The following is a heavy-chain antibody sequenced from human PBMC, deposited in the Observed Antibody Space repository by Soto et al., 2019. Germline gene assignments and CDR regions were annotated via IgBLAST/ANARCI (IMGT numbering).Heavy chain of an antibody. CDR1: GGSISSSSYY. CDR2: IYYRGST. J-gene: IGHJ4*02. V-gene: IGHV4-39*01. Sequence: QLQLQESGPGLVKPSENLSLTCTVSGGSISSSSYYWGWIRQPPGKGLEWIGSIYYRGSTYYNPSLQSRVTTYVDTSKNQFSLKLRSVTAADTAVQYCARLKGSSLDMDHYFDYWGQVTLVTVSS. CDR3: ARLKGSSLDMDHYFDY. D-gene: IGHD6-13*01.